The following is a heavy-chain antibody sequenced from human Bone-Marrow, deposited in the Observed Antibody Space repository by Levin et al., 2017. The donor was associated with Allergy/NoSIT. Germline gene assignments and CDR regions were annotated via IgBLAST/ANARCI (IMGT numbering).Heavy chain of an antibody. J-gene: IGHJ4*02. CDR1: GFTFTIFG. Sequence: LSLTCAASGFTFTIFGMHWVRQAPGKGLEWVAVISYDGSNKNHADSVKGRFIISRDNSKNTLYLQMNSLRAEDTAVYYCAKVAPGTIFGMGHFDNWGQGTLVTVSS. D-gene: IGHD3-3*01. CDR3: AKVAPGTIFGMGHFDN. CDR2: ISYDGSNK. V-gene: IGHV3-30*18.